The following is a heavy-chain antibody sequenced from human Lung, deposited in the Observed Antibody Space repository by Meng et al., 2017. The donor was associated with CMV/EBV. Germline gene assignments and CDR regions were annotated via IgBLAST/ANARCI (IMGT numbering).Heavy chain of an antibody. CDR1: GGTFTGYA. Sequence: SVXVSXKASGGTFTGYAVGWVRQAPGQGLEWMGGIIPILGTVNYAQNFQDRVTITADESTVTAYMELNSLRAEDTAVYYCAKDVAAPTQPYYYYYGMDVWXQGTTVTVSS. CDR3: AKDVAAPTQPYYYYYGMDV. CDR2: IIPILGTV. V-gene: IGHV1-69*13. J-gene: IGHJ6*02. D-gene: IGHD6-6*01.